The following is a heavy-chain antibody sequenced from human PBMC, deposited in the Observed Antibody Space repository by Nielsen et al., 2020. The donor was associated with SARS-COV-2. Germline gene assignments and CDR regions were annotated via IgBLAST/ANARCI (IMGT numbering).Heavy chain of an antibody. CDR1: GFNFNNYA. CDR3: AKGTDYGDPGDAFDI. Sequence: GESLKISCAASGFNFNNYAMNWVRQAPGKGLEWISDISKTSTRIYYADSVKGRITVSRDNSKNTLYLQMNSLRAEDTAVYYCAKGTDYGDPGDAFDIWGQGTMVTVSS. D-gene: IGHD4-17*01. CDR2: ISKTSTRI. J-gene: IGHJ3*02. V-gene: IGHV3-23*01.